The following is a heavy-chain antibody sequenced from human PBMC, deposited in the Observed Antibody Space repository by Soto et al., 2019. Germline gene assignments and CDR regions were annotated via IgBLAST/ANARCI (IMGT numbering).Heavy chain of an antibody. CDR3: AKGHYYDSRDDAFDI. V-gene: IGHV3-30*18. Sequence: GGSLRLSCAASGFTFSSYCMHLVRQAPGKGLEWVAVISYDGSNKYYADSVKGRFTISRDNSKNTLYLQMNSLRAEDTAVYYCAKGHYYDSRDDAFDIWGQGTMVTVSS. J-gene: IGHJ3*02. CDR1: GFTFSSYC. D-gene: IGHD3-22*01. CDR2: ISYDGSNK.